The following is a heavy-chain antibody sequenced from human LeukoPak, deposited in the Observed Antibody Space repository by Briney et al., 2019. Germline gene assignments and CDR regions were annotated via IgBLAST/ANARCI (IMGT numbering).Heavy chain of an antibody. D-gene: IGHD2-2*02. V-gene: IGHV4-59*01. CDR3: ARDSLYNYYYYAMDV. CDR2: IYYSGTT. CDR1: GGSFSSYY. J-gene: IGHJ6*02. Sequence: SETLSLTCTVFGGSFSSYYWRWVRQPPGKGLEWIGYIYYSGTTNYNPSLKSRVTISVDTSKNQFSLNLTSVTAADTAVYYCARDSLYNYYYYAMDVWGQGSTVTVSS.